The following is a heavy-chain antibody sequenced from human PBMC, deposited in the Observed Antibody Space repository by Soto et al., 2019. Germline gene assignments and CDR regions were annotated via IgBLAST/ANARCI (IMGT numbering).Heavy chain of an antibody. CDR3: ARSDRTMITIYPFDY. CDR2: IIPIFGTA. CDR1: GGTFSSYA. V-gene: IGHV1-69*01. Sequence: QVQLVQSGAEVKKPGSSVKVSCKASGGTFSSYAISWVRQAPGQGLEWMGGIIPIFGTATYAQKFQGRVTITADASTSTAYMELSRLRSEDTDVYYCARSDRTMITIYPFDYRGQGTLVTVSS. D-gene: IGHD3-16*01. J-gene: IGHJ4*02.